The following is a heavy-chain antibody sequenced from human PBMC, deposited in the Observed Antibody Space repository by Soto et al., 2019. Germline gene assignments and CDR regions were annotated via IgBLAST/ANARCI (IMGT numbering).Heavy chain of an antibody. Sequence: QPGGSLRLSCAASGFTFSSYGMHWVRQAPGKGLEWVAVIWYDGSNKYYADSVKGRFTISRDNSKNTLYLQMNSLRAEDTAVYYCARDRYSYANYYYGMDVWGQGTTVTVSS. CDR1: GFTFSSYG. CDR3: ARDRYSYANYYYGMDV. D-gene: IGHD5-18*01. J-gene: IGHJ6*02. V-gene: IGHV3-33*01. CDR2: IWYDGSNK.